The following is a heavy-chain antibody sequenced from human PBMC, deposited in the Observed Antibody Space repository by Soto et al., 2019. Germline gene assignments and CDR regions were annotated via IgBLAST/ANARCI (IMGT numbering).Heavy chain of an antibody. CDR3: AKDRDSRGMDV. CDR2: IHSSGGT. Sequence: SETLSLTCTVSGASIKSRNYFWGWIRQPPGKGLEFVGSIHSSGGTYYNPSLKSRVTVSVDLSNSHFSLSLKSLTATDTAVYYCAKDRDSRGMDVWGQGTTVTVSS. V-gene: IGHV4-39*02. CDR1: GASIKSRNYF. J-gene: IGHJ6*02. D-gene: IGHD2-21*01.